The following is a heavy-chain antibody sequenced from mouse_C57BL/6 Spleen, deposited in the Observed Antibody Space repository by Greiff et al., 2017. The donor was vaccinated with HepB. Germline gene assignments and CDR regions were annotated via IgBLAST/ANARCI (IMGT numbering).Heavy chain of an antibody. CDR3: ARDSSLDY. D-gene: IGHD1-1*01. CDR1: GYSFTGYY. V-gene: IGHV1-42*01. Sequence: VQLKESGPELVKPGASVKISCKASGYSFTGYYMNWVKQSPEKSLEWIGEINPSTGGTTYNQKFKAKATLTVDKSSSTAYMQLKSLTSEDSAVYYCARDSSLDYWGQGTTLTVSS. CDR2: INPSTGGT. J-gene: IGHJ2*01.